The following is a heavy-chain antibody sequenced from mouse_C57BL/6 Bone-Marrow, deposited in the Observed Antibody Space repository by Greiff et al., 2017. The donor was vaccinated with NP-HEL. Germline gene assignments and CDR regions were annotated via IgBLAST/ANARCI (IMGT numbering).Heavy chain of an antibody. J-gene: IGHJ3*01. CDR2: IYPRSGNT. V-gene: IGHV1-81*01. Sequence: QVQLQQSGAELARPGASVKLSCKASGYTFTSYGISWVKQRTGQGLEWIGEIYPRSGNTYYNEKFKGKATLTADKYSSTAYMELRSLTSEDSAVYFCARRAAQATGFAYWGQGTLVTVSA. D-gene: IGHD3-2*02. CDR3: ARRAAQATGFAY. CDR1: GYTFTSYG.